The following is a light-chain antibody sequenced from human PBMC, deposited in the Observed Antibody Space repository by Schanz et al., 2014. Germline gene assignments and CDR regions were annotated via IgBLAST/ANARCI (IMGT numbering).Light chain of an antibody. CDR2: GAS. Sequence: EIVLTQSPGTLSLSPGERATLSCRASQSVSSYLAWYQQKPGQAPRLLIYGASTRATGIPARFSGSGSGTEFTLTISSLQSEDFAVYYCQQHANWLTFGGGTKVDIK. J-gene: IGKJ4*01. V-gene: IGKV3-15*01. CDR1: QSVSSY. CDR3: QQHANWLT.